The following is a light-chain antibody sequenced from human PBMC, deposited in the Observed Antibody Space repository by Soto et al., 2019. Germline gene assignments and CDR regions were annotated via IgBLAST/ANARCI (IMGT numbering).Light chain of an antibody. CDR3: CSFTTTSTYV. V-gene: IGLV2-14*01. J-gene: IGLJ1*01. CDR1: SSDIGAYNY. Sequence: QSALTQPASVSGSPGQSITISCTGTSSDIGAYNYVSWYQQYPGKVPKLVVSEVSNRPSGVPDRFSGSKSANTASLTISGLQAADEADYYCCSFTTTSTYVFGTGTKLTVL. CDR2: EVS.